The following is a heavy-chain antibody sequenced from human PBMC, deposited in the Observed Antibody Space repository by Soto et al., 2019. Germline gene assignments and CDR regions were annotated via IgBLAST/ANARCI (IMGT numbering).Heavy chain of an antibody. Sequence: QVHLVQSGAEVKKPGASVKVSCKGSVYAFTTYGITWVRQAPGQGLEWMGWISAHNGNTNYAQKLQGRVTVTRDTSTSTAYMELRSLRADYTAVYYCARGRYGDYWGQGALVNVSS. V-gene: IGHV1-18*01. CDR3: ARGRYGDY. CDR1: VYAFTTYG. D-gene: IGHD1-1*01. J-gene: IGHJ4*02. CDR2: ISAHNGNT.